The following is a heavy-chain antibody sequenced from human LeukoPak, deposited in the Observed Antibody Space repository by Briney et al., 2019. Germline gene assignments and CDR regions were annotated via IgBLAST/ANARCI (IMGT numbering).Heavy chain of an antibody. D-gene: IGHD4-23*01. CDR2: IYYSGST. J-gene: IGHJ4*02. CDR3: ARRRWRYADY. V-gene: IGHV4-39*01. Sequence: SETLSLTCTVSGGSISSSSHYWGWIRQPPGTGLEWIGSIYYSGSTYYNPSLKSRVTISVDTSKNQFSLKLSSVTAADTAVYYCARRRWRYADYWGQGTLVTVSS. CDR1: GGSISSSSHY.